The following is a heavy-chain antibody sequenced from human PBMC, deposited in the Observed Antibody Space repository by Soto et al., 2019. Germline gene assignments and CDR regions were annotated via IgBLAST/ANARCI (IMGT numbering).Heavy chain of an antibody. D-gene: IGHD6-6*01. J-gene: IGHJ4*02. CDR2: ISYDGSNK. CDR1: VFTFSSYG. CDR3: AKGVFSYSSSPPLDY. Sequence: GALRLCCAAPVFTFSSYGMHWVRQAPGKGLEWVAVISYDGSNKYYADSVKGRFTISRDNSKNTLYLQMNSLRAEDTAVYYCAKGVFSYSSSPPLDYWGQGTLVTVSS. V-gene: IGHV3-30*18.